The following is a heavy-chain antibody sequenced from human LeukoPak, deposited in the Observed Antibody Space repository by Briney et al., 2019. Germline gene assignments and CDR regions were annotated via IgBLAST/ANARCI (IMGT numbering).Heavy chain of an antibody. V-gene: IGHV3-30*18. D-gene: IGHD6-13*01. CDR3: AKANRASSWYEIDY. J-gene: IGHJ4*02. Sequence: GGSLRLSRAASGFTFSSYGMHWVRQAPGKGLEWVAVISYDGSNKYYADSVKGRFTISRDNSKNTLYLQMNSLRAEDTAVYYCAKANRASSWYEIDYWGQGTLVTVSS. CDR2: ISYDGSNK. CDR1: GFTFSSYG.